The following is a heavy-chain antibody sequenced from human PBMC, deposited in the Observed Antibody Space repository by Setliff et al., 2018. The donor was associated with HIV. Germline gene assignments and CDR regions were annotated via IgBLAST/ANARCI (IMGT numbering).Heavy chain of an antibody. D-gene: IGHD2-15*01. J-gene: IGHJ4*02. CDR3: GGVHRSGGY. CDR2: ISSDSSYT. V-gene: IGHV3-21*01. CDR1: GFSFSIYS. Sequence: PGGSLRLSCAASGFSFSIYSMYWVRQAPGKGLEWVSSISSDSSYTYYADSVKGRFTISRDNAKNSLYLQMNSLRAEDTAVYYCGGVHRSGGYWGQGTLVTVSS.